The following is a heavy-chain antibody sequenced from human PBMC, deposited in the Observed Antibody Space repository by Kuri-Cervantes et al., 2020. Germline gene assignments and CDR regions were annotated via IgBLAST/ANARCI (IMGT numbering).Heavy chain of an antibody. J-gene: IGHJ4*02. D-gene: IGHD6-19*01. CDR2: IIPIFGTA. CDR3: ARDSKVIAVATEFDY. CDR1: GGTFSSYA. Sequence: SVKVSCKASGGTFSSYAISWVRQAPGQGLEWMGGIIPIFGTANYAQKFQGRVTITADESTSTAYMELSSLRSEGTAVYYCARDSKVIAVATEFDYWGQGTLVTVSS. V-gene: IGHV1-69*13.